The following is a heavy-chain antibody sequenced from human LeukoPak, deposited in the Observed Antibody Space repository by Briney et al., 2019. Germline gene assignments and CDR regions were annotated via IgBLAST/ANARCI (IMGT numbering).Heavy chain of an antibody. CDR2: IYSGGSI. D-gene: IGHD4-23*01. V-gene: IGHV3-66*04. CDR3: ARPPYGGVDY. CDR1: GLTASGY. J-gene: IGHJ4*02. Sequence: GGSLRLSCAASGLTASGYMSWVRQAPGKGLEWVSVIYSGGSIYYADSVKGRFTISRDKSKNTLYLQMNSLRAEDTAVYYCARPPYGGVDYWGQGTLVTVSS.